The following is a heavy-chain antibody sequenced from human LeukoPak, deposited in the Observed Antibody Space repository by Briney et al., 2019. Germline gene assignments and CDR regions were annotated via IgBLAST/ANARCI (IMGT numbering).Heavy chain of an antibody. CDR2: INHSGST. CDR3: ARDSGGVGGSTVTYFDY. J-gene: IGHJ4*02. D-gene: IGHD4-17*01. V-gene: IGHV4-34*01. CDR1: GGSFSGYY. Sequence: SSETLSLTCAVYGGSFSGYYWSWIRQSPGKGLEWLGEINHSGSTNYNPSLKSRVTISVDTSKNQFSLKLCSVTAADTAVYYCARDSGGVGGSTVTYFDYWGQGTLVTVSS.